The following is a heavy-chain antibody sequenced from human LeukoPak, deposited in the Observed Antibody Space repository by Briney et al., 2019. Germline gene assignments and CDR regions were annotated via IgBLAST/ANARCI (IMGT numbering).Heavy chain of an antibody. V-gene: IGHV4-31*03. Sequence: SETLSLTCIVSGGSIRSGGYYWNWIRQYPGKGLEWIGYIYYSGSTYYNPSLKSRVTISVDTSKNQFSLNLYSVTAADTAVYYCASDGGGYGVHADYFQDWGQGTVVTVSS. CDR3: ASDGGGYGVHADYFQD. CDR2: IYYSGST. CDR1: GGSIRSGGYY. D-gene: IGHD3-16*01. J-gene: IGHJ1*01.